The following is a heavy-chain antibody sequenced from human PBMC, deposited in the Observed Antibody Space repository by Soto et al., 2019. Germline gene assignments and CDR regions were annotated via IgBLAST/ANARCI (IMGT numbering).Heavy chain of an antibody. D-gene: IGHD3-10*01. J-gene: IGHJ4*02. CDR3: AKQQGFWFWELSDFDC. CDR2: ISYDGSNK. CDR1: GFTFNSYG. V-gene: IGHV3-30*18. Sequence: QVQLVESGGGVVQPGRSLRLSCAASGFTFNSYGMHWVRQAPGKGLEWVAVISYDGSNKYYADSVKGRFTISRDNSKNTLYLQMNSLRAEDTAVYYCAKQQGFWFWELSDFDCWGQGTLVTVSS.